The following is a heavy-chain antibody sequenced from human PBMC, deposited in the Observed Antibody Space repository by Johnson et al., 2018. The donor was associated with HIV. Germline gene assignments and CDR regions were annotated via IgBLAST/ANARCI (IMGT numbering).Heavy chain of an antibody. D-gene: IGHD1-7*01. Sequence: QVQLVESGGGVVQPGRSLRLSCVASGFTFSRYAVHWFRQAPGKGLEWVAIITHDGSKKYYADSVKGRFTISRDNSKNTLYLQMNSLRAEDTAVYYCAREDQNWNYDHAFDIWGQGTMVTVSS. CDR1: GFTFSRYA. CDR2: ITHDGSKK. CDR3: AREDQNWNYDHAFDI. V-gene: IGHV3-30*04. J-gene: IGHJ3*02.